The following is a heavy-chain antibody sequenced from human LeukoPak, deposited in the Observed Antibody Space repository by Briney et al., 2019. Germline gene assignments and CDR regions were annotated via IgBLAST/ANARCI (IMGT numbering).Heavy chain of an antibody. D-gene: IGHD3-3*01. J-gene: IGHJ4*02. CDR3: AKEIAIFGVGRCHAFDY. CDR1: GFTFATSA. Sequence: GRSLRLSCAASGFTFATSALHWVRQAPDKGLEWVAVISYDGNNKYYADSVKGRFTISRDNSRDNSRNILYLQLNSLRPDDTAIYYCAKEIAIFGVGRCHAFDYWGQRTPVTVSS. V-gene: IGHV3-30*04. CDR2: ISYDGNNK.